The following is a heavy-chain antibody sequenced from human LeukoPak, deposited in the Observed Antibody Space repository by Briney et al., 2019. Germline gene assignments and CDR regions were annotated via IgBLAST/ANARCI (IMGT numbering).Heavy chain of an antibody. J-gene: IGHJ4*02. Sequence: GGSLRLSCEASGFTFSNYAMTWVRQAPGKGPEWVSGISGSGGSTYYADSVRGRFTISRDNFKNTLYLQMNSLRAEDTAIYYCARTGVGGGYRFDYWGQGTLVTVSS. CDR2: ISGSGGST. CDR3: ARTGVGGGYRFDY. CDR1: GFTFSNYA. V-gene: IGHV3-23*01. D-gene: IGHD1-26*01.